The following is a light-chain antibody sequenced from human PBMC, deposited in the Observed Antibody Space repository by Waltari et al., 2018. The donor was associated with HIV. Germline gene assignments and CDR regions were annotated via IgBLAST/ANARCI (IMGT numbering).Light chain of an antibody. CDR1: ISNIGTNF. CDR2: RNS. CDR3: EAWDDRLGGPV. J-gene: IGLJ2*01. V-gene: IGLV1-47*01. Sequence: QSVLTQPPSASETPGQRVTISCSGSISNIGTNFVYWYQQLPGTAPKVLIYRNSKRPSGVPDRFSGSKSGTSASLAISGLRSEDEADYYCEAWDDRLGGPVFGGGTRLTVL.